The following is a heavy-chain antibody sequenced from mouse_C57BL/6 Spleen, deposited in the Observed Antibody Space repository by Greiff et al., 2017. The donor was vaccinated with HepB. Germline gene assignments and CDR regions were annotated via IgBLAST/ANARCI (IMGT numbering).Heavy chain of an antibody. D-gene: IGHD2-2*01. CDR1: GYTFTSYW. V-gene: IGHV1-64*01. Sequence: VQLQQPGAELVKPGASVKLSCKASGYTFTSYWMHWVKQRPGQGLEWIGMIHPNSGSTNYNEKFKSKATLTVDKSSSTAYMPLSSLTSEDSAVYYCARTTLVTWAWFAYWGQGTLVTVSS. CDR3: ARTTLVTWAWFAY. J-gene: IGHJ3*01. CDR2: IHPNSGST.